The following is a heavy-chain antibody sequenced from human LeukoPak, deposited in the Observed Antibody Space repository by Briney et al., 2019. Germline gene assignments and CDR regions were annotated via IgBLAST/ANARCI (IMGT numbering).Heavy chain of an antibody. CDR3: ARPGGYTYGFFDY. CDR1: GFTFSSYW. J-gene: IGHJ4*02. V-gene: IGHV3-7*01. Sequence: GGSLRLSCATSGFTFSSYWMSWVRQAPGKGLEWVAHINQDTSEKYYVDSVKGRFTISRDNAKNSLYLQMNSLRVGDTAAYYCARPGGYTYGFFDYWGQGTLVTVSS. D-gene: IGHD5-18*01. CDR2: INQDTSEK.